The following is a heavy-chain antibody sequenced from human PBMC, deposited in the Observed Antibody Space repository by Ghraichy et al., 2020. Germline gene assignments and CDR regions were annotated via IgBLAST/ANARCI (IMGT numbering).Heavy chain of an antibody. CDR2: RYYGERT. CDR1: GGSTNDYY. Sequence: SETLSLTCTVSGGSTNDYYWSWIRQSPGQGLEWIGYRYYGERTRYNPSLTRRVTISEDRSRNQLSLTMTSATGAAPARYYCASDGPREEYRYGWFDPWGQGTLVLGSS. CDR3: ASDGPREEYRYGWFDP. V-gene: IGHV4-59*12. D-gene: IGHD2-2*01. J-gene: IGHJ5*02.